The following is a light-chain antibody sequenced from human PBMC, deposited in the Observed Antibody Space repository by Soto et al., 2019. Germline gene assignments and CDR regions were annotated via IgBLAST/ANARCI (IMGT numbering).Light chain of an antibody. CDR2: EDT. Sequence: QSALTQPASVSGSPGQSITISCTGTRNYNLVSWFQLHPGEAPKLLIYEDTKRPSGVSDRFSGSKSGNTASLTISGLRAEDEADYHCCSSGGSPTYVFGTGTKLTVL. J-gene: IGLJ1*01. V-gene: IGLV2-23*01. CDR3: CSSGGSPTYV. CDR1: RNYNL.